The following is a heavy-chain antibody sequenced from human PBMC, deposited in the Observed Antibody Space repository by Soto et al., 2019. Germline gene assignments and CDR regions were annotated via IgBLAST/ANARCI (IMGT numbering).Heavy chain of an antibody. Sequence: ESGGGLVQPGGSLRLSCAASGFTFSSYWMSWVRQAPGKGLEWVANIKQDGSEKYYVDSVKGRFTISRDNAKNSLYLQMNSLRAEDTAVYYCARDWEDLAARPGGMDVWGQGTTVTVSS. CDR1: GFTFSSYW. J-gene: IGHJ6*02. V-gene: IGHV3-7*05. D-gene: IGHD6-6*01. CDR3: ARDWEDLAARPGGMDV. CDR2: IKQDGSEK.